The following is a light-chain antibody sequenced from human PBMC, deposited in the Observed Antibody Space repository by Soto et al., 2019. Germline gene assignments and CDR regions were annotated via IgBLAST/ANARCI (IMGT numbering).Light chain of an antibody. CDR2: KAS. V-gene: IGKV2-30*01. CDR1: QSLVYSDGIAY. J-gene: IGKJ1*01. Sequence: DVVMTQSPLSLPVTLGQPASISCRSSQSLVYSDGIAYLSWFQQRPGQSPRRLIYKASNRDSGVTDRFSGSGSGTDFTLHINRVEAEDVGISYCMQGTRWPPTFGRGTRVEIK. CDR3: MQGTRWPPT.